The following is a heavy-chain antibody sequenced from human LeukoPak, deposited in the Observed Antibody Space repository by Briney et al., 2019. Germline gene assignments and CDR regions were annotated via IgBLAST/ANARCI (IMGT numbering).Heavy chain of an antibody. CDR3: ARDIGSSWYYYYYGIDV. CDR2: LTWNGANI. CDR1: GFTFPDYA. Sequence: GGSLRLSCAASGFTFPDYAMHWVRQAPGKGLEWVSGLTWNGANIAYADSVRGRFTVSRDNAKNSLYLQMDSLRAEDTALYYCARDIGSSWYYYYYGIDVWGHGTTVTVSS. V-gene: IGHV3-9*01. D-gene: IGHD6-13*01. J-gene: IGHJ6*02.